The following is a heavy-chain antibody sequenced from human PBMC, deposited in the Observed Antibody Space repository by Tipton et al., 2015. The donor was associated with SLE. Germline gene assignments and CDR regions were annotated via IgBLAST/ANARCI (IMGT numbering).Heavy chain of an antibody. D-gene: IGHD1-1*01. CDR3: ACSFLQPGWFDP. Sequence: TLSLTCTVSGGSITNYYWTWIRQPPGKGLEWIGYIFSSGDTYYNPSLKSRVTISVDTSKNQFSLKLSSVTAADTAVYYCACSFLQPGWFDPWGQGTLVTVSS. CDR2: IFSSGDT. CDR1: GGSITNYY. J-gene: IGHJ5*02. V-gene: IGHV4-59*12.